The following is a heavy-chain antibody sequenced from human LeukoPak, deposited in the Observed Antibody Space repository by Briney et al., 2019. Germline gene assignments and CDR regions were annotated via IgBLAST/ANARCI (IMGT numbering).Heavy chain of an antibody. CDR2: INPNSGGT. V-gene: IGHV1-2*02. Sequence: ASVKVSCKASGYTFTGYYMHWVRQAPGQGLERMGWINPNSGGTNYAQKFQGRVTMTRDTSISTAYMELSRLRSDDTAVYYCARESPGGVVVAATPLDYWGQGTLVTVSS. J-gene: IGHJ4*02. CDR3: ARESPGGVVVAATPLDY. CDR1: GYTFTGYY. D-gene: IGHD2-15*01.